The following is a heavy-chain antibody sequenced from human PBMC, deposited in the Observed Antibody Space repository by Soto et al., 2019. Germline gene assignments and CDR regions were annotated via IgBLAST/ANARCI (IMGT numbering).Heavy chain of an antibody. CDR2: IKQDGSEK. J-gene: IGHJ6*03. CDR1: GFTFSSYW. D-gene: IGHD2-2*01. Sequence: GGSLRLSCAASGFTFSSYWMSWVRQAPGKGLEWVANIKQDGSEKYYVDSVKGRFTISRDNAKNSLYLQMNSLRAEDTAVYYCARGGGYCSSTSCYRPNYYYYMDVWGKGTTVTVSS. CDR3: ARGGGYCSSTSCYRPNYYYYMDV. V-gene: IGHV3-7*01.